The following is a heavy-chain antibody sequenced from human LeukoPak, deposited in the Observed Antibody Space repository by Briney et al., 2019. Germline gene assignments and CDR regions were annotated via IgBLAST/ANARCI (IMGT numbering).Heavy chain of an antibody. CDR2: IKQDGSEK. CDR1: GFTFSSYW. V-gene: IGHV3-7*01. D-gene: IGHD3-3*01. CDR3: AREQIFGVVKNDAFDI. Sequence: GGSLRLSCAAPGFTFSSYWMSWVRQAPGKGLEWVANIKQDGSEKYYVDSVKGRFTISRDNAKNSLYLQMNSLRAEDTAVYYCAREQIFGVVKNDAFDIWGQGTMVTVSS. J-gene: IGHJ3*02.